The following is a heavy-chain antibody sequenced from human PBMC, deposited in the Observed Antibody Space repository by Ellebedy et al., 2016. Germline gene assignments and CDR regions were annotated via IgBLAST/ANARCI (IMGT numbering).Heavy chain of an antibody. CDR2: ICRRSENT. J-gene: IGHJ6*02. D-gene: IGHD6-13*01. Sequence: GGSLRLXXAASGFTFSSYAMSWVRQVPGKGLEWVSVICRRSENTHYADSVKGRFTISRDNSKSTLYLQMNSLGAEDTAIYYCAKASVAADGTRFGMDVWGQGTTVTVSS. V-gene: IGHV3-23*01. CDR3: AKASVAADGTRFGMDV. CDR1: GFTFSSYA.